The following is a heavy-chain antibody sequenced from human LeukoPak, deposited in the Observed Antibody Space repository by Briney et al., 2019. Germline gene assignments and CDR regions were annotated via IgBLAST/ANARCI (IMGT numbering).Heavy chain of an antibody. CDR1: GGSLSSYY. Sequence: PSETLSLTCTVSGGSLSSYYWSWIRQPPGQGLEWIGYIYYSGSTNYNPSLKSRVTISVDTSKNQFSLKLSSVTAADTAVYYCARIHTSSSWYFYYFDYWGQGTLVTVSS. CDR3: ARIHTSSSWYFYYFDY. CDR2: IYYSGST. D-gene: IGHD6-13*01. V-gene: IGHV4-59*08. J-gene: IGHJ4*02.